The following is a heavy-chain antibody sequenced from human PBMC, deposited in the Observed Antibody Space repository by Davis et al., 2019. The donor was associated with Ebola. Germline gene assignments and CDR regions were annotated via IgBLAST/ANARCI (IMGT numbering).Heavy chain of an antibody. CDR3: ARQNWSGWYVLDY. J-gene: IGHJ4*02. D-gene: IGHD6-19*01. CDR1: EDSFTSYW. CDR2: IFTGDSDT. V-gene: IGHV5-51*01. Sequence: GESLKISCKDSEDSFTSYWIGWVRQLPGKGLEWMGVIFTGDSDTRYSPSFLGQVTISADKSISTAYLQWSSLKASDTAIYYCARQNWSGWYVLDYWGQGTLVTGSS.